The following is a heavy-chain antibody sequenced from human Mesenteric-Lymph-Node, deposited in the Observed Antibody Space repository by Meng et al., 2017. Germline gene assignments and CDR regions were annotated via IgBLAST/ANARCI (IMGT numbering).Heavy chain of an antibody. Sequence: GESLKISCAASGFTFNRYDINWVRQAPGKGLEWVSLISDNGAGTYYADSVRGRFTISRDNSKNTLYLQMNSLRVDDTAICYCARGALSESVTRFFDFWGRGTLVTVSS. D-gene: IGHD3-3*01. J-gene: IGHJ4*02. V-gene: IGHV3-23*01. CDR1: GFTFNRYD. CDR2: ISDNGAGT. CDR3: ARGALSESVTRFFDF.